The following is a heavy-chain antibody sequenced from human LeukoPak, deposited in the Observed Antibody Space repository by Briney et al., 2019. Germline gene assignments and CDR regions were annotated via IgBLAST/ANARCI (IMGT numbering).Heavy chain of an antibody. D-gene: IGHD2-2*01. V-gene: IGHV3-20*04. Sequence: PGGSLRLSCAASGFTFDDDGMSWVRQAPGKGLEWVSGINWNGGSTGYADSVEGRLTISRDHAKNSLYLQMNSTRAEEMALYYWAKDKMAGGYQQLVGAFDIWGQGTMVTVSS. CDR2: INWNGGST. CDR1: GFTFDDDG. J-gene: IGHJ3*02. CDR3: AKDKMAGGYQQLVGAFDI.